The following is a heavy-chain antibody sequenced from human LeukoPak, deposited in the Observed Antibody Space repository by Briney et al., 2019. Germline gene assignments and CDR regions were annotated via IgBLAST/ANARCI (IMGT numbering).Heavy chain of an antibody. J-gene: IGHJ4*02. CDR2: VSRKSDYR. CDR1: GFIFDDAV. CDR3: AKERYDGSGAAYDN. Sequence: GGSLRLSCAASGFIFDDAVMHWVRQAPGKGLEWVSGVSRKSDYRAYADSVKGRFTISRDNARNSLYLQMNSLRAEDTALYYCAKERYDGSGAAYDNWGQGTLVTVSS. D-gene: IGHD3-10*01. V-gene: IGHV3-9*01.